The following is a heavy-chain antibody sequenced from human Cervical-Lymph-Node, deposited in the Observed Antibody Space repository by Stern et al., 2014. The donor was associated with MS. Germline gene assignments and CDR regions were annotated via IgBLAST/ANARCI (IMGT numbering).Heavy chain of an antibody. CDR3: ARLASNKTSGWYFDI. J-gene: IGHJ4*02. Sequence: VQLVESGAEVKKPGSSVKVSCKASGGTFSSYAIDWVRQAPGQGLEWMGGIIPIFGTANYAQKFQSRVTISADESTSTAYMELSSLRSEDTAVYYCARLASNKTSGWYFDIWGQGTLVTVSS. V-gene: IGHV1-69*01. CDR2: IIPIFGTA. CDR1: GGTFSSYA. D-gene: IGHD6-19*01.